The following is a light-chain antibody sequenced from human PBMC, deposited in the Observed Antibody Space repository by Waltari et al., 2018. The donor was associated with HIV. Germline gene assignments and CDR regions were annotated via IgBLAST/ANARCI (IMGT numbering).Light chain of an antibody. Sequence: SYVVTPPPSLSLAPGKAATLTCGGHNIGAKSVHWYQQRPGLAPVLLINDDAYRPSGIPERFSGSNSGNTATLTISRVEAGDEADYYCQVWDSDSDSGVFGGGTKVTVL. CDR1: NIGAKS. CDR2: DDA. V-gene: IGLV3-21*04. CDR3: QVWDSDSDSGV. J-gene: IGLJ3*02.